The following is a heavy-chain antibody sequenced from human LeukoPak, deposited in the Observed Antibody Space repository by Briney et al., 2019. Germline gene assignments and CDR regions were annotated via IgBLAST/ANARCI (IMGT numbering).Heavy chain of an antibody. CDR1: GYSFTSYW. D-gene: IGHD3-16*02. CDR2: IYPGDSDT. J-gene: IGHJ3*02. CDR3: ARPTKITFGGVIVLGAFDI. V-gene: IGHV5-51*01. Sequence: GESLKISCKGSGYSFTSYWIGWVRQMPGKGLEWMGIIYPGDSDTRYSPSFQGQVTISADKSISTAYLQWSSLKASDTAMYYCARPTKITFGGVIVLGAFDIWGQGTMVTVSS.